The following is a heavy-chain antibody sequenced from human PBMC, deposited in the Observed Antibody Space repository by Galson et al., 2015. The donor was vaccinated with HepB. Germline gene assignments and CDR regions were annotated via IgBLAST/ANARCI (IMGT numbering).Heavy chain of an antibody. V-gene: IGHV2-5*02. CDR3: AHSFFADCSGGSCYSES. CDR2: IYWDDDK. Sequence: PALVKPTQTLTLTCTFSGFSLSTSGVGVGWIRQPPGKALEWLALIYWDDDKRYSPSLKSRLTITKDTSKNQVVLTMTNMDPVDTATYYCAHSFFADCSGGSCYSESWGQGTLVTVSS. D-gene: IGHD2-15*01. CDR1: GFSLSTSGVG. J-gene: IGHJ5*02.